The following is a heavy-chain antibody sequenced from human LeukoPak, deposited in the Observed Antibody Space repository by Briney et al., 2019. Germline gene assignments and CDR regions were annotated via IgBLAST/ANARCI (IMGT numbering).Heavy chain of an antibody. D-gene: IGHD4-23*01. J-gene: IGHJ4*02. CDR2: IEQEGSEK. Sequence: PGGSLRLSCAASGFTFRNYWMSWVRQAPGKGLEFVANIEQEGSEKYYVDSVKGRFTISRDNAKNSLYLQMNGLRAEDTAVYYCAANGGPFDFWGQGTLVTVSA. CDR3: AANGGPFDF. V-gene: IGHV3-7*05. CDR1: GFTFRNYW.